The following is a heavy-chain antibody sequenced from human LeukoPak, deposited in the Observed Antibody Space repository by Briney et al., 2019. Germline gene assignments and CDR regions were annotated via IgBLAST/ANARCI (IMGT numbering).Heavy chain of an antibody. CDR1: GFTFSSFG. J-gene: IGHJ5*02. CDR3: AKAGGTYYPDHFDP. CDR2: IRYDGSHK. D-gene: IGHD3-10*01. V-gene: IGHV3-30*02. Sequence: GGSLRLSYAASGFTFSSFGMHWVRQAPGKGLEWVTFIRYDGSHKYYADSVKGRFTISRDNSNNTLYMQMDSLRIEDTAVYYCAKAGGTYYPDHFDPWGQGTLVTVSS.